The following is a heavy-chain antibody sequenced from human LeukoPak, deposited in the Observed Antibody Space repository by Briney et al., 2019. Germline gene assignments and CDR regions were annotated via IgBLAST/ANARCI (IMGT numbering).Heavy chain of an antibody. CDR3: ARDPRPYYDFWSGYPRYGMDV. CDR2: ISYDGSNK. J-gene: IGHJ6*02. Sequence: GRSLRLSCAASGFTFSSYAMHWVRQAPGKGLEWVAVISYDGSNKYYADSVKGRFTISRDNSKNTLYLQMNSLRAEDTAVYYCARDPRPYYDFWSGYPRYGMDVWGQGTTVTVSS. CDR1: GFTFSSYA. D-gene: IGHD3-3*01. V-gene: IGHV3-30-3*01.